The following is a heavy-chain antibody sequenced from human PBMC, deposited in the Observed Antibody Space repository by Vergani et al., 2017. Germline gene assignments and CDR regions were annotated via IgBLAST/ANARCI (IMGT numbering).Heavy chain of an antibody. CDR2: IKSNADGGSA. Sequence: EGQLVESGGGLVKPGGSLRLSCAASEFTFSDVWMSWVRQAPGKGLEWVARIKSNADGGSADYAASVKGRFIISRDDSKNFLYLQMNSLKIEDTALYFCTAEKEVAFYYSYYHMDVWVKGTTVTDSS. CDR1: EFTFSDVW. J-gene: IGHJ6*03. CDR3: TAEKEVAFYYSYYHMDV. V-gene: IGHV3-15*01. D-gene: IGHD2-21*01.